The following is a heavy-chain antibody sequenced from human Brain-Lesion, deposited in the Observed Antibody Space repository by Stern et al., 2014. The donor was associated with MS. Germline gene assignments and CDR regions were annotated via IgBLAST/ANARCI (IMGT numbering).Heavy chain of an antibody. CDR3: ARGARYSDSSGYYFYFDY. D-gene: IGHD3-22*01. V-gene: IGHV4-31*03. CDR2: IYYNGGA. J-gene: IGHJ4*02. CDR1: GGSINSGGYS. Sequence: VQLVESGPGLVKPSQTLPLTCTVSGGSINSGGYSWSWIRQYPGKGLEWIGYIYYNGGASYDPSLKSRLSMSIDTSKNQFSLNLNSVTAADTAVYYCARGARYSDSSGYYFYFDYWGQGTLVTVSS.